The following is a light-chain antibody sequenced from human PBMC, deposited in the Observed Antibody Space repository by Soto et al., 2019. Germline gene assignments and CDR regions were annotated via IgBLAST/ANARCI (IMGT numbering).Light chain of an antibody. CDR3: QQSNGIPYT. Sequence: DIQMTQSPSSLSASVGDRVTITCRASQTITGYLNWYQQRPGKAPKLLIYAASSLQSGVPSRFSGSGSRTDFTLTINSLQPEDFATYYCQQSNGIPYTFGQGTKLEIK. CDR1: QTITGY. V-gene: IGKV1-39*01. CDR2: AAS. J-gene: IGKJ2*01.